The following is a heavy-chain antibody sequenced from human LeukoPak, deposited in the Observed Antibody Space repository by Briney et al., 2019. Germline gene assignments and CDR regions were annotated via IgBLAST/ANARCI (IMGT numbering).Heavy chain of an antibody. CDR2: ISNDGRNH. CDR3: AGDTEYCTGGICRLEY. D-gene: IGHD2-8*02. Sequence: GGSLRLSCAASGFTSSGYAMHWVRQAAGKGVEGVAVISNDGRNHLYGDAVRGRFTISTDNAKNTLYLQMNSLRPEDTAVYYCAGDTEYCTGGICRLEYWGQGTLVTVSS. CDR1: GFTSSGYA. J-gene: IGHJ4*02. V-gene: IGHV3-30*04.